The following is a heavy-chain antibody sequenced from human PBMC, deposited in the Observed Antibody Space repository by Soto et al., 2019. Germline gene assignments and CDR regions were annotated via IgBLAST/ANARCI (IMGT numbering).Heavy chain of an antibody. CDR1: GFTFSTYA. J-gene: IGHJ3*02. CDR2: ISGGGGPT. V-gene: IGHV3-23*01. D-gene: IGHD3-10*01. Sequence: EVQLLESGGGLVQPGGSLRLSCTASGFTFSTYAMTWVRQAPGKGLEWVSAISGGGGPTYYADSVKGRFTISRDNSKNTLYLQMNSLRADDTAVYYCAKVSRFLDSGLIRGQGTLVTVSS. CDR3: AKVSRFLDSGLI.